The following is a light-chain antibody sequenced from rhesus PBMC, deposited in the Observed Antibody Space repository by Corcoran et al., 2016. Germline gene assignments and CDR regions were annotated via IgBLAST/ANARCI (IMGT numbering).Light chain of an antibody. Sequence: DIQMTQSPSSLSASVGDRVTITCRASETVNNYLNWYQQKPGKALKLLVYKASTLQNGVPSRFSGSGSGTNYTFTISSLPPEDVATYYCQHTYGTPYSFGQGTKVEIK. V-gene: IGKV1-74*01. J-gene: IGKJ2*01. CDR3: QHTYGTPYS. CDR2: KAS. CDR1: ETVNNY.